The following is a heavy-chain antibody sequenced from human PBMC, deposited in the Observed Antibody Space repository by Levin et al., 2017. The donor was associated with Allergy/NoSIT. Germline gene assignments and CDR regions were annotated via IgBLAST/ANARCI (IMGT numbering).Heavy chain of an antibody. CDR3: ARGGYGLGSLTPFDF. D-gene: IGHD3-10*01. CDR1: GGSFSGFY. J-gene: IGHJ4*02. CDR2: INHSGST. V-gene: IGHV4-34*01. Sequence: SQTLSLTCVVYGGSFSGFYWSWLRQTPAKGLEWIGEINHSGSTNYNPSLKSRVTISVDMSKNQFSLKLSSVTAADTAMYYCARGGYGLGSLTPFDFWGQGTLVTVSS.